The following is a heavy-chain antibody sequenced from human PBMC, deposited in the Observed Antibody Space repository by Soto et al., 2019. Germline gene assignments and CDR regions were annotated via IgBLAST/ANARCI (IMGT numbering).Heavy chain of an antibody. CDR2: IYYSGSA. Sequence: GKGLEWIGYIYYSGSANYNPPLKSRVTISVDTSKNQFSLKLSSVTAADTAVYYCARRAYCSGGSCYVFDYWGQGTLVTVSS. D-gene: IGHD2-15*01. CDR3: ARRAYCSGGSCYVFDY. V-gene: IGHV4-59*08. J-gene: IGHJ4*02.